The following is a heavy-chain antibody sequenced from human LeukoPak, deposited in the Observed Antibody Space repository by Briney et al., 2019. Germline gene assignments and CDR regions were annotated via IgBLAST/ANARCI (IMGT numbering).Heavy chain of an antibody. J-gene: IGHJ6*03. CDR1: GYTFTSYG. D-gene: IGHD2-2*01. CDR3: ARAPPVVPAAIRSRITIFGRGKVCYYMDV. Sequence: ASVKVSCKASGYTFTSYGISWVRRAPGQGLEWMGCISAYNGNTNYAQKLQGRVTMTTDTSTSTAYLELRSLRSDDTAVYYYARAPPVVPAAIRSRITIFGRGKVCYYMDVWGKGTTVTVSS. V-gene: IGHV1-18*01. CDR2: ISAYNGNT.